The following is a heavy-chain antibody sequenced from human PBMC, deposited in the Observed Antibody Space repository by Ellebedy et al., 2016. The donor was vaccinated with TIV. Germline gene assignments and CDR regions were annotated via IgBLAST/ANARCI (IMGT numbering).Heavy chain of an antibody. CDR2: IRYDGSEK. V-gene: IGHV3-7*03. CDR3: ARDGYYFAMDV. CDR1: GFTFTSYW. Sequence: GESLKISXAASGFTFTSYWMTWVRQAPGKGLEWVANIRYDGSEKYYADSVKGRITTSRDNAKNSLFLQMNSLGAEDTAVYYCARDGYYFAMDVWGQGTTVAVSS. J-gene: IGHJ6*02.